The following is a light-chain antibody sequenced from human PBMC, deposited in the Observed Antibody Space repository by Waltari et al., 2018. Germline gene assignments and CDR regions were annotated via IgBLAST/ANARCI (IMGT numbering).Light chain of an antibody. V-gene: IGLV2-8*01. J-gene: IGLJ2*01. CDR3: TSYAGTSVV. CDR2: EVT. CDR1: SSDVGGHNL. Sequence: QSALTQPPSASGSPGQSVTISCTGTSSDVGGHNLVSWYQQHPGKAPQHRIYEVTKRPSGVPDRFSGSKSGDTASLTVSGLQAEDEADYFCTSYAGTSVVFGGGTELTVL.